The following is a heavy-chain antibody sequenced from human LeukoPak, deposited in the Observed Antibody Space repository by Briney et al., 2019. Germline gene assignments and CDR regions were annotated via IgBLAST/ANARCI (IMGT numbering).Heavy chain of an antibody. J-gene: IGHJ4*02. CDR3: AREKAAGAKNFDY. CDR1: GGSISSSSYY. D-gene: IGHD6-13*01. V-gene: IGHV4-39*02. CDR2: IYYSGST. Sequence: SETLSLTCTVSGGSISSSSYYWGWIRQPPGKGLEWIGSIYYSGSTYYNPSLKSRVTISVDTSKNQFSLKLSSVTAADTAVYYCAREKAAGAKNFDYWGQGTLVTVSS.